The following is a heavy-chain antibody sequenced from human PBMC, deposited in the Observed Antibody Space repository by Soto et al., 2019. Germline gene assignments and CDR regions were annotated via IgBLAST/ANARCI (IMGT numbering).Heavy chain of an antibody. CDR1: GFTFSGSY. CDR3: VLATVDY. V-gene: IGHV3-11*01. CDR2: ISSSGDTI. J-gene: IGHJ4*02. D-gene: IGHD4-4*01. Sequence: QVQLVESGGGLVKPGGSLRLSCATSGFTFSGSYMSWIRKAPGKGLEWVSYISSSGDTIYYADSVKGRFTISRDNAKNALYLHMSNVRAEDTALYYCVLATVDYWGQGALVTVSS.